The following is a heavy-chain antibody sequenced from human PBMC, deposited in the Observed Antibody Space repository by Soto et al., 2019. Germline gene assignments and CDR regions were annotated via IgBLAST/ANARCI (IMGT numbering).Heavy chain of an antibody. Sequence: QVQLVESGGGVVQPGRSLRLSCAASGFTFSSFGMHWVRQAPGKGLERLAVASYAGSYKYYADSVKGRFTISRDNSKKTLYLQMTRLRAEDTAVYYSAKERSVVATTPDFDYWGQGTLVTVSS. J-gene: IGHJ4*02. D-gene: IGHD5-12*01. CDR2: ASYAGSYK. CDR1: GFTFSSFG. CDR3: AKERSVVATTPDFDY. V-gene: IGHV3-30*18.